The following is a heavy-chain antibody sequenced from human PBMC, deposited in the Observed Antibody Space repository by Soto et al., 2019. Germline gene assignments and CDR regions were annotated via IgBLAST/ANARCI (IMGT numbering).Heavy chain of an antibody. V-gene: IGHV4-59*08. D-gene: IGHD2-15*01. CDR2: IYYSGST. J-gene: IGHJ4*02. CDR1: GGSISSSY. Sequence: QVQLQESGPGLVKPSETLSLTCTVAGGSISSSYWSWIRQPPGKGLEWIGYIYYSGSTNYNPSLKNRVTISVDTSKNLFSLKLSSVTAADTAVYYCARHRPGGGGSCYDYWGQGTLVTVSS. CDR3: ARHRPGGGGSCYDY.